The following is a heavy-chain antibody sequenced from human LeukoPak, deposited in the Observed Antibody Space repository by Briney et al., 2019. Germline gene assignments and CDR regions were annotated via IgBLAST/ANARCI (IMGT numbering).Heavy chain of an antibody. Sequence: ASVKVSCKASGYTFAGYYMHWVRQAPGQGLEWMGWINPDSGGTNYAQKFQGRVTMTRDTSISTAYMELSRLTSDDTAVYFCARLNILMGTFDYWGQGTLVTVSS. D-gene: IGHD3-16*01. CDR1: GYTFAGYY. J-gene: IGHJ4*02. CDR2: INPDSGGT. CDR3: ARLNILMGTFDY. V-gene: IGHV1-2*02.